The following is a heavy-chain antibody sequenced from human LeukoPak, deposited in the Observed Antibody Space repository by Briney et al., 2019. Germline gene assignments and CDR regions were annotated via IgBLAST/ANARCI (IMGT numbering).Heavy chain of an antibody. D-gene: IGHD5-24*01. Sequence: GESLKISCKGSGYRFGNYWIARVRQMPGKGLESMGIIYPGDSDTRYSPSFQGQVTFSADKSISTAYLQWSSLKASDTAMYYCARLSDGYNDFWGQGTLVTVSS. J-gene: IGHJ4*02. V-gene: IGHV5-51*01. CDR3: ARLSDGYNDF. CDR2: IYPGDSDT. CDR1: GYRFGNYW.